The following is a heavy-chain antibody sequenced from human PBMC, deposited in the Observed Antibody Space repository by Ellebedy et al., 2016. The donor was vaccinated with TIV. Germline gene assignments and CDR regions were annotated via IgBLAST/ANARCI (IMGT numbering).Heavy chain of an antibody. D-gene: IGHD3-22*01. CDR2: INSDGSST. Sequence: GESLKISXAASGFTFSSYWMHWVRQAPGKGLVWVSRINSDGSSTSYADSVKGRFTISRDNAKNTLYLQMNSLRAEDTAVYYCARGDYYDSSGYSYYYYYMDVWGKGTTVTVSS. V-gene: IGHV3-74*01. CDR1: GFTFSSYW. CDR3: ARGDYYDSSGYSYYYYYMDV. J-gene: IGHJ6*03.